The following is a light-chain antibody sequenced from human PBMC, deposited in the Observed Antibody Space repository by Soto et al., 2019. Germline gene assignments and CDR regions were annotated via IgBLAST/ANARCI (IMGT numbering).Light chain of an antibody. J-gene: IGKJ2*01. V-gene: IGKV3-20*01. Sequence: EVVLTQSPGTLSLSPGERATLSCRASQSVSSSYLAWYQQKPGQAPRLLIYGASSRATGIPDRFSGSGSRTDFTLTISRLEPEDFAVYYCQQYGSSPPIYTFGQGTKLEIK. CDR1: QSVSSSY. CDR3: QQYGSSPPIYT. CDR2: GAS.